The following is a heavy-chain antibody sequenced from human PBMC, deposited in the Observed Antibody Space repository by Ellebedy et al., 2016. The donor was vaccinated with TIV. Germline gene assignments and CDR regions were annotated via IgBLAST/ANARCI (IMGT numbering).Heavy chain of an antibody. V-gene: IGHV3-7*03. CDR2: INQDGTNT. J-gene: IGHJ6*02. CDR3: VKNPGRAMDV. Sequence: PGGSLRLSYAASGFTLSSCWMTWVRQAPGKGLEWVAHINQDGTNTFYVDSVKGRFTISRDNPKNSLHLQLNSLRAEDTAIYYCVKNPGRAMDVWGHGTTVTVSS. CDR1: GFTLSSCW. D-gene: IGHD1-26*01.